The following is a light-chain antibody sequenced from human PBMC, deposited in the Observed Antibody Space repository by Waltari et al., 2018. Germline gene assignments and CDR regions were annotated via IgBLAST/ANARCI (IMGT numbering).Light chain of an antibody. CDR3: QQYNSYPLT. CDR2: KAS. Sequence: DIQMTLSPFTLSASLGDRVTSTCRASQSISSWLAWYQQKPGKAPKLLIYKASSLESGVPSRFSGSGSGTEFTLTISSLQPDDFATYYCQQYNSYPLTFGGGTKVEIK. J-gene: IGKJ4*01. V-gene: IGKV1-5*03. CDR1: QSISSW.